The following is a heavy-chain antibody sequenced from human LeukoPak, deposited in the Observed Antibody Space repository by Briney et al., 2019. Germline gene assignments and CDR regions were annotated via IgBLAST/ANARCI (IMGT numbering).Heavy chain of an antibody. J-gene: IGHJ3*01. CDR2: IRGNYGTT. D-gene: IGHD2-21*02. CDR1: GFTFSSNA. Sequence: GGSLRLSCAASGFTFSSNAMSWVCQAPGKGLEWVSTIRGNYGTTYYADSVKGRFTISRDNFKNTVFLRMNSLRAEDTAVYYCAKVVLLLTASDAFDFWGQGTKVTVSS. V-gene: IGHV3-23*01. CDR3: AKVVLLLTASDAFDF.